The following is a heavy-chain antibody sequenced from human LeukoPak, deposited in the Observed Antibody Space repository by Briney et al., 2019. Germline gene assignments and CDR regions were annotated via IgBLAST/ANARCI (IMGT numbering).Heavy chain of an antibody. CDR2: ISGSGGST. D-gene: IGHD3-10*01. CDR1: GFTFSSYA. J-gene: IGHJ4*02. CDR3: ANRGYYGSGSYYAPFDY. V-gene: IGHV3-23*01. Sequence: GGSLRLSCAASGFTFSSYAMSWVRQAPGKGLEWVSAISGSGGSTYYADSVKGRFTISRDNSKNTLYLQMNSLRAEDTAVYYCANRGYYGSGSYYAPFDYWGQGTLVTVSS.